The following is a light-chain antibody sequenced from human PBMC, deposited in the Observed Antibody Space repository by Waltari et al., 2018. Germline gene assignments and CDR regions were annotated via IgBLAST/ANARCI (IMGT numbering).Light chain of an antibody. CDR2: DVS. Sequence: QSALTQPASVSGSPGQSLTISCTGTSSAVGLYNYVSCYQQHPGKAPKLIIFDVSNRPSGVSNRFSGSKSGNTASLTISGLQAEDEADYYCSSYISSSTLELFGGGTSLTVL. CDR1: SSAVGLYNY. V-gene: IGLV2-14*03. CDR3: SSYISSSTLEL. J-gene: IGLJ2*01.